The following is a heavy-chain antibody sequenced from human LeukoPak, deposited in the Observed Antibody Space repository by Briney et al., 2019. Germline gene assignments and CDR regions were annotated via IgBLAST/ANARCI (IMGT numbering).Heavy chain of an antibody. J-gene: IGHJ3*02. CDR1: GGSFSGYY. CDR3: ARQYYSPAFDI. Sequence: SETLSLTCAVYGGSFSGYYWSWIRQPPGKGLEWIGEINHSGSTNYNPSLKSRVTISVDTSKNQFSLKLSSVTAADTAVYYCARQYYSPAFDIWGQGTMVTVSS. V-gene: IGHV4-34*01. D-gene: IGHD2-15*01. CDR2: INHSGST.